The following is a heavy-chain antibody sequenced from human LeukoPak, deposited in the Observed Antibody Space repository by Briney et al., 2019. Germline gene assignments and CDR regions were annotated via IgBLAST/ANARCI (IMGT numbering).Heavy chain of an antibody. CDR3: ARDWEDTAMVSYWYFDL. V-gene: IGHV1-2*02. Sequence: GASVKVSRKASGYTFTGYYMHWVRQAPGQGLEWMGWINPNSGGTNYAQKFQGRVTMTRDTSISTAYMELSRLRSDDTAVYYCARDWEDTAMVSYWYFDLWGRGTLVTVSS. J-gene: IGHJ2*01. D-gene: IGHD5-18*01. CDR2: INPNSGGT. CDR1: GYTFTGYY.